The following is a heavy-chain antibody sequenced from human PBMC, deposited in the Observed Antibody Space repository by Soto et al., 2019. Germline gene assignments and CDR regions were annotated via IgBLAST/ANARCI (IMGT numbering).Heavy chain of an antibody. D-gene: IGHD1-26*01. V-gene: IGHV4-59*01. CDR1: GGSISSYY. CDR2: IYYSGST. J-gene: IGHJ3*02. Sequence: SETLSLTCTVSGGSISSYYWSWIRQPPGKGLEWIGYIYYSGSTNYNPSLKSRVNISVDTSKNQFSLKLSSVTAADTALYYCARSTGEGATIAFDIWGKGTMVTVSS. CDR3: ARSTGEGATIAFDI.